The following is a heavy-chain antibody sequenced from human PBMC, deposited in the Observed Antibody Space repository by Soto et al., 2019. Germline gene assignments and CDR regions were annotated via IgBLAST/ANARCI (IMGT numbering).Heavy chain of an antibody. CDR1: GFTFSSYA. J-gene: IGHJ4*02. CDR2: ISGSGGST. Sequence: GGSLRLSCAASGFTFSSYAMSWVRQAPGKGLEWVSAISGSGGSTYYADSVKGRFTISRDNSKNTLYLQMNSLRAEDTAVYYCARELFPSESYPIDYWGQGTLVTVSS. D-gene: IGHD1-26*01. V-gene: IGHV3-23*01. CDR3: ARELFPSESYPIDY.